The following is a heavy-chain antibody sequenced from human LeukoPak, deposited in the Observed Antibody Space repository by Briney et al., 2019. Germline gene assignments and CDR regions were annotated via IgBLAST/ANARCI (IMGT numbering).Heavy chain of an antibody. CDR1: GFSFTSYG. Sequence: PGRSLRLSCAASGFSFTSYGMHWVRQAPGKGLEWVAVIWYDGTNKYYADSVKGRFTISRDTSNNMLYLQMNSLRAEDMAVYYCARVSESGNSDYWGQGTLVTVSS. V-gene: IGHV3-33*01. J-gene: IGHJ4*02. CDR3: ARVSESGNSDY. CDR2: IWYDGTNK. D-gene: IGHD4-23*01.